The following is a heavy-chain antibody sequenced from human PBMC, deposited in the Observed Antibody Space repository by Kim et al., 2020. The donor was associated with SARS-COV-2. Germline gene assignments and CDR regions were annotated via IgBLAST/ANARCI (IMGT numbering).Heavy chain of an antibody. V-gene: IGHV3-21*01. D-gene: IGHD3-22*01. CDR2: ISSSSTYI. CDR1: GFTFSSYS. J-gene: IGHJ4*01. Sequence: GGSLRLSCEASGFTFSSYSMNWVRQAPGKGLECVSCISSSSTYIYNADSVKGRFTISRDNAKNSLYLQMNSLRVEDTAVYYYARDGGGSTYYSNFDSWG. CDR3: ARDGGGSTYYSNFDS.